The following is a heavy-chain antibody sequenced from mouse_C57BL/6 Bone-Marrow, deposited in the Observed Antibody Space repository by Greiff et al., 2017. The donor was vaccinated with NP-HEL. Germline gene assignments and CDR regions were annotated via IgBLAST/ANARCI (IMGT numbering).Heavy chain of an antibody. D-gene: IGHD1-1*01. CDR3: ARHGGSSYRYWYFDV. J-gene: IGHJ1*03. CDR1: EYEFPSHD. CDR2: INSDGGST. Sequence: DVHLVESGGGLVQPGESLKLSCESNEYEFPSHDMSWVRKTPEKRLELVAAINSDGGSTYYPDTMERRFIISRDNTKKTLYLQMSSLRSEDTALYYCARHGGSSYRYWYFDVWGTGTTVTVSS. V-gene: IGHV5-2*01.